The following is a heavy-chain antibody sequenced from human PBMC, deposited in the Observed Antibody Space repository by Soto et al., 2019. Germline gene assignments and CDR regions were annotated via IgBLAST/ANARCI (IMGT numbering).Heavy chain of an antibody. CDR1: GFTFSTYA. Sequence: EVQLLESGGKLVQPGGSLTLSCAASGFTFSTYAMAWVRQAPGKGLEWVSGVSASGLNTDYADPVKGRFYISRDNSKNTVSLHMNSLSGEDTALYYCAKERPRGTSGYFLDYWGQGTPVTVSS. CDR2: VSASGLNT. J-gene: IGHJ4*02. V-gene: IGHV3-23*01. CDR3: AKERPRGTSGYFLDY. D-gene: IGHD3-16*01.